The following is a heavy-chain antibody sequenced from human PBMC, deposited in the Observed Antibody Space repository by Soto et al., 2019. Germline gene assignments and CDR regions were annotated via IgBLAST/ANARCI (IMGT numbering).Heavy chain of an antibody. CDR1: GGGLSIDT. J-gene: IGHJ4*02. CDR3: ARSYSGYDSFDY. D-gene: IGHD5-12*01. CDR2: IIPILGIA. Sequence: SLLKRSRKASGGGLSIDTGSCRRLAPGQGLEWMGRIIPILGIANYAQKFQGRVTITADKSTSTAYMELSSLRSEDTAVYYCARSYSGYDSFDYWGQGTLVTVSS. V-gene: IGHV1-69*02.